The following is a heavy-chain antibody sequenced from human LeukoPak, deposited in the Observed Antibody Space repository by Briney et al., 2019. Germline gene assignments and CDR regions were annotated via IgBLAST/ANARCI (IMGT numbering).Heavy chain of an antibody. CDR1: GFTFSSYA. Sequence: PGGSLRLSCAASGFTFSSYAMSWVRQAPGKGLEWVSAISGSGGSTYYADSVKGRFTISRDNSKNTLYLQMNSLRAEDTAVYYCAKDFTSVVVTAHDAFDIWGQGTMVTVSS. V-gene: IGHV3-23*01. D-gene: IGHD2-21*02. J-gene: IGHJ3*02. CDR2: ISGSGGST. CDR3: AKDFTSVVVTAHDAFDI.